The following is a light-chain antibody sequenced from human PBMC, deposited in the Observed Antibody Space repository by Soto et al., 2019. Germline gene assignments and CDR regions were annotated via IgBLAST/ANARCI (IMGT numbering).Light chain of an antibody. CDR1: QSVSNNY. V-gene: IGKV3D-20*02. Sequence: EIVLTQSPGTLSLSPGERATLSCRASQSVSNNYLAWYQQKPGQPPRLLIYDASTRATGIPARFSGSQSGTEFTLTISSLLSEDFAVYYCQQRSSWPPTFGQGTRLEIK. CDR2: DAS. CDR3: QQRSSWPPT. J-gene: IGKJ5*01.